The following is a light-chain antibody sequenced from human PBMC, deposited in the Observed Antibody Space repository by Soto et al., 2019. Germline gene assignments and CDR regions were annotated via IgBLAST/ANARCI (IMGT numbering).Light chain of an antibody. CDR3: AAWDDSLNGFYV. CDR1: SSNIGSNT. J-gene: IGLJ1*01. Sequence: QSVLMQRPSATGTPGQRLTISCSGSSSNIGSNTVNWYQQLPGTAPKLLIYSNNQRPSGVPDRFSGSKSGTSASLAISGLQSEDEADYYCAAWDDSLNGFYVFGTGTKVTVL. V-gene: IGLV1-44*01. CDR2: SNN.